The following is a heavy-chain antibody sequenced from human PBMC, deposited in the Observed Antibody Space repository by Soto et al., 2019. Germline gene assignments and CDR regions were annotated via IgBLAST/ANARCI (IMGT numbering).Heavy chain of an antibody. V-gene: IGHV4-59*01. CDR3: ARRYGSAFDL. Sequence: QVQLQESGPGLVKPSETLSLTCTVSGGSISSDSWCWIRQPPGKGLEWIGYIYYSGSTNYNPSLKSRVTISVDTSKNQFSLKLTSVTAADKAVYYCARRYGSAFDLWGQGTMVTVSS. CDR2: IYYSGST. J-gene: IGHJ3*01. CDR1: GGSISSDS. D-gene: IGHD3-10*01.